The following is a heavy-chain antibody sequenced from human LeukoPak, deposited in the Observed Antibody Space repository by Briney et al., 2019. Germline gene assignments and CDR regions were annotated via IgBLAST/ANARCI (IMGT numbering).Heavy chain of an antibody. CDR2: IYTSGST. Sequence: SETLSLTCTVSGGSIGSYYWSWIRQPAGKGLEWIGRIYTSGSTNYNPSLKSRVTMSVDTSKNQFSLKLSSVTAADTAVYYCARGRYYYDSSGHTLYYFDYWGQGTLVTVSS. D-gene: IGHD3-22*01. V-gene: IGHV4-4*07. J-gene: IGHJ4*02. CDR1: GGSIGSYY. CDR3: ARGRYYYDSSGHTLYYFDY.